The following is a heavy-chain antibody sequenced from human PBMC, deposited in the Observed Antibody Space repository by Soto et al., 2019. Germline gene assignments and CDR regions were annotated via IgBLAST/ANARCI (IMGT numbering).Heavy chain of an antibody. D-gene: IGHD3-16*01. J-gene: IGHJ4*02. Sequence: GASVKSSCKASGYNFSTYGINWVRQAPGQRLEWLGWSNPYNGNTKYVQKFQDRVTLTTDTSATTAYMEVRSLRSDDTAMYFCARGWVLPQARGPFDYWGQGTLVTVSS. CDR1: GYNFSTYG. V-gene: IGHV1-18*04. CDR2: SNPYNGNT. CDR3: ARGWVLPQARGPFDY.